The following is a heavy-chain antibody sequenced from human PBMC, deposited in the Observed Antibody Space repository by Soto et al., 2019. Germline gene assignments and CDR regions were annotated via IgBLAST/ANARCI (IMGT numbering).Heavy chain of an antibody. CDR3: ARDTKLMYYYYGMDV. J-gene: IGHJ6*02. CDR1: GGSVSSGSYY. V-gene: IGHV4-61*01. CDR2: IYYSGST. D-gene: IGHD1-1*01. Sequence: QVQLQESGPGLVKPSETLSLTCTVSGGSVSSGSYYWSWIRQPAGKGLEWIGYIYYSGSTNYNPSLKSRVTISVDTSKNQFSLKLCSVTAADTAVYYCARDTKLMYYYYGMDVWGQGTTVTVSS.